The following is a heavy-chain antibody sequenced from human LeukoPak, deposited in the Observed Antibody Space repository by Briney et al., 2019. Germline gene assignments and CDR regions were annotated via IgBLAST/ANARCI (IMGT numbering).Heavy chain of an antibody. CDR1: GFPFSIYE. CDR3: ALLAVASDFDY. D-gene: IGHD6-19*01. V-gene: IGHV3-48*03. J-gene: IGHJ4*02. Sequence: GGSLRLSCAVSGFPFSIYEMNWVRQAPGKGLEWVSNIGSSGTTRYYADSVKGRFSISRDNAKNSLYLQMNSLRVEDTGVYYCALLAVASDFDYWGQGALVTVSS. CDR2: IGSSGTTR.